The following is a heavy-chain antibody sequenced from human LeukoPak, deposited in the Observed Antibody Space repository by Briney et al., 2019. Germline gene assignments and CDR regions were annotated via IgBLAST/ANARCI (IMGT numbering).Heavy chain of an antibody. CDR1: GGSFSGYY. V-gene: IGHV4-34*01. CDR3: ARNEERLRWDPFDI. Sequence: ETLSLTCAVYGGSFSGYYWSWIRQPPGKGLEWIGEINHSGSTNYNPSLKSRVTISVDTSKNQFSLKLSSVTAADTAVYYCARNEERLRWDPFDIWGQGTMVTVSS. J-gene: IGHJ3*02. CDR2: INHSGST. D-gene: IGHD4-23*01.